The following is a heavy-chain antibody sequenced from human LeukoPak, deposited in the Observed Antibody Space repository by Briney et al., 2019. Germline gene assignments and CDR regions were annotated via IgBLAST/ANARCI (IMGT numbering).Heavy chain of an antibody. D-gene: IGHD1-14*01. CDR2: ISSSSSYI. CDR1: GFTFSSYS. V-gene: IGHV3-21*01. CDR3: ARERSPEGDSI. Sequence: GGSLRLSCAASGFTFSSYSMNWVRQAPGKGLEWVSSISSSSSYIYYADSVKGRFTISRDNAKNSLYLQMNSLRAEDTAVYYCARERSPEGDSIWGQGTMVSVSS. J-gene: IGHJ3*02.